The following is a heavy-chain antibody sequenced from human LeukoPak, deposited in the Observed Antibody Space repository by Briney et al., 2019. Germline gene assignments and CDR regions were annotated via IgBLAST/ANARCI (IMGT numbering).Heavy chain of an antibody. V-gene: IGHV4-59*08. D-gene: IGHD1-26*01. CDR2: MYHTGTT. CDR3: ARHADGKWDLPGSFDS. J-gene: IGHJ4*02. CDR1: GGSINSDY. Sequence: SETLSLTCAVSGGSINSDYWSWIRQPPGKRLEWIGFMYHTGTTNLNPSFKSRVTISLASSKSYFSLSLNSVTAADTAVYYCARHADGKWDLPGSFDSWGQGVRVAVSS.